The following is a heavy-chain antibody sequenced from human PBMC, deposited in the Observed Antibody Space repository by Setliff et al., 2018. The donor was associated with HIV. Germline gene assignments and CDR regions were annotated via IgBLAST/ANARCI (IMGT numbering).Heavy chain of an antibody. Sequence: SETLSLTCTVSGGSISYYLWSWIRQPPGKGLEWIGYIYYTGTTSYNPSRKGRVTIQVDTSNNRFSLNLRSATVADTAVYFCARDHELGAFDLWGQGTMVTVSS. J-gene: IGHJ3*01. V-gene: IGHV4-59*01. D-gene: IGHD1-26*01. CDR2: IYYTGTT. CDR1: GGSISYYL. CDR3: ARDHELGAFDL.